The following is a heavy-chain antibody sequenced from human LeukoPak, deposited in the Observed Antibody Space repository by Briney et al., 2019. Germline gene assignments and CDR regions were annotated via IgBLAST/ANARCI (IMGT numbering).Heavy chain of an antibody. CDR2: IIPIFGTA. CDR1: GGTFSSYA. Sequence: SVKVSCKASGGTFSSYAISWVRQAPGQGLEWMGGIIPIFGTANYAQKFPGRVTLSADESTSTAYMELSSLRSEDTAVYYCARDGEYCSSTSCPFQHWGQGTLVTVSS. V-gene: IGHV1-69*01. D-gene: IGHD2-2*01. CDR3: ARDGEYCSSTSCPFQH. J-gene: IGHJ1*01.